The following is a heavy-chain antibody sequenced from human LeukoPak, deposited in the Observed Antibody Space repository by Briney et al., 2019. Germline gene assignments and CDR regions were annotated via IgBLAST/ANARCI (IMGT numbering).Heavy chain of an antibody. CDR1: GFTFSSYA. D-gene: IGHD1-26*01. CDR3: ARALVSYGDAFDI. V-gene: IGHV3-23*01. J-gene: IGHJ3*02. Sequence: GGSLRLSCAASGFTFSSYATSWVRQAPGKGLEWVSAISGSGGSTYYAGSVKGRFTISRDNAKNSLYLQMNSLRAEDTAVCYCARALVSYGDAFDIWGQGTMVTVSS. CDR2: ISGSGGST.